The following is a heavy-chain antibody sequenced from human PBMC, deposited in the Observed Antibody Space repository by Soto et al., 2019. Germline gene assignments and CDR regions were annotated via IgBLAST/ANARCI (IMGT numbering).Heavy chain of an antibody. J-gene: IGHJ3*02. Sequence: SETLSLTCTVSGGSISSSSYYWGWIRQPPGKGLEWIGSIYYSGSTYYNPSLKSRVTISVDTSKNQFSLKLSSVTAADTAVYYCAKGGSGSYFNAFDIWGQGTMVT. CDR2: IYYSGST. CDR1: GGSISSSSYY. V-gene: IGHV4-39*01. CDR3: AKGGSGSYFNAFDI. D-gene: IGHD3-10*01.